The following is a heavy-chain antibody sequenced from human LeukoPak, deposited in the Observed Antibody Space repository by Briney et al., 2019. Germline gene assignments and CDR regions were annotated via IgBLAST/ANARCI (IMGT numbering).Heavy chain of an antibody. V-gene: IGHV1-69*05. D-gene: IGHD6-6*01. J-gene: IGHJ5*02. CDR3: ARDARLGQLAVDWFDP. CDR1: GGTFSSYA. CDR2: IIPIFGTA. Sequence: SVKVSCKASGGTFSSYAISWVRQAPGQGLEWMGRIIPIFGTANYAQKFQGRVTITTDESTSTAYMELSSLRSEDTAVYYCARDARLGQLAVDWFDPWGQGTLVTVSS.